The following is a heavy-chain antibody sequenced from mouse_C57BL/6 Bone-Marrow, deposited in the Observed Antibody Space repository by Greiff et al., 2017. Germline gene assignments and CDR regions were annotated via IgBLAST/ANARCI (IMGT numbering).Heavy chain of an antibody. V-gene: IGHV8-12*01. CDR3: ARRAYPYYGSSYVWYFDV. J-gene: IGHJ1*03. CDR2: IYWDDDK. D-gene: IGHD1-1*01. CDR1: GFSLSTSGMG. Sequence: QVTLKVCGPGILQSSQTLSLTCSFSGFSLSTSGMGVSWIRQPSGKGLEWLAHIYWDDDKRYNPSLKSRLTISKDTSRNQVFLKITSVDTADTATYYCARRAYPYYGSSYVWYFDVWGTGTTVTVSS.